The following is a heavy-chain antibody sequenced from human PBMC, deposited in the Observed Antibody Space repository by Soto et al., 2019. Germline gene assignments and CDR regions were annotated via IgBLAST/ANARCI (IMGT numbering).Heavy chain of an antibody. J-gene: IGHJ6*02. CDR2: IYPGDSDT. D-gene: IGHD2-8*01. CDR3: ARQWVYAIRADYGMHV. CDR1: GYSFTSYW. Sequence: GEYLKISCNGSGYSFTSYWIGWVRQMPGKGLEWMGIIYPGDSDTRYSPSFQGQVTISADKSISTAYLQWSSLKASDTAMYYCARQWVYAIRADYGMHVWGQATLVTVS. V-gene: IGHV5-51*01.